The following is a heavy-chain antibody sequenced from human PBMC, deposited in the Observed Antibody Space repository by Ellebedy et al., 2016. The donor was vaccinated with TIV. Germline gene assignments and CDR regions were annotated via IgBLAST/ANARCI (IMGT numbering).Heavy chain of an antibody. CDR2: ITSISNII. J-gene: IGHJ4*02. V-gene: IGHV3-48*01. CDR1: GFSFSDYS. D-gene: IGHD3-16*02. CDR3: ARWSHDMITFGGVIAYLDY. Sequence: PGGSLRLSCAASGFSFSDYSMNWFRQAPGKWLEWVSYITSISNIIYYADSVRGRFTIARDNAKNSLYLQMNRLRTEDTAVYYCARWSHDMITFGGVIAYLDYWGQGTLVTVSS.